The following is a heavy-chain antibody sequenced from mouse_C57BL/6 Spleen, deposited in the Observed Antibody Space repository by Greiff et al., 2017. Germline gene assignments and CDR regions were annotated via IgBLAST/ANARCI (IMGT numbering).Heavy chain of an antibody. CDR2: IYPRSGNT. D-gene: IGHD2-1*01. CDR3: ARDDGNHYYAMDY. J-gene: IGHJ4*01. Sequence: VQLQESGAELARPGASVKLSCKASGYTFTSYGISWVKQRTGQGLEWIGEIYPRSGNTYYNEKFKGKATLTADKSSSTAYMELRSLTSEDSAVYFCARDDGNHYYAMDYWGQGTSVTVSS. V-gene: IGHV1-81*01. CDR1: GYTFTSYG.